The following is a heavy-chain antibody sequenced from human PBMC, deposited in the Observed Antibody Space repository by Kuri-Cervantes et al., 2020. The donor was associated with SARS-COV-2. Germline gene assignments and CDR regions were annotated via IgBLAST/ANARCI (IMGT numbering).Heavy chain of an antibody. CDR1: GFTFSSYS. CDR2: ISSSSSYI. Sequence: GESLKISCAASGFTFSSYSMNWVHQAPGKGLEWVSSISSSSSYIYYADSVKGRFTISRDNSKNTLHLQMNSLRAEDTAVYYCAKGWNSLDPWGRGTRVTVSS. D-gene: IGHD1-1*01. J-gene: IGHJ5*02. V-gene: IGHV3-21*04. CDR3: AKGWNSLDP.